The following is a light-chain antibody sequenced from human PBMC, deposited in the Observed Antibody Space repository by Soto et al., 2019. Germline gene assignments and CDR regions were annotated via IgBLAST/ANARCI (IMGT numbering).Light chain of an antibody. CDR2: AAS. V-gene: IGKV1-39*01. J-gene: IGKJ4*01. CDR1: QNIDYF. Sequence: DIQMTQSPSSLSASAGDRVTITCRSSQNIDYFLNWYQQKPGKAPKLLIYAASRLQSGVPSRFTGSGSGTDFTLTITTLQPKDFATYYCQQSYNVPRTFGGGTKVEIK. CDR3: QQSYNVPRT.